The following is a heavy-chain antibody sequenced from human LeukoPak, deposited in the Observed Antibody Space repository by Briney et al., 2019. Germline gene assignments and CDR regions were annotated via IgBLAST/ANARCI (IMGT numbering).Heavy chain of an antibody. Sequence: GGSLRLSCAASGFPFNTYAMSWVRQAPGKGPEWVSTTPDSGANTYYADSVRGRFTISRDNSKSTLSLQMNSLRAEDTAIYYCAKSGCSFTNCYSNYWGQGVLVTVSS. V-gene: IGHV3-23*01. CDR1: GFPFNTYA. CDR2: TPDSGANT. J-gene: IGHJ4*02. CDR3: AKSGCSFTNCYSNY. D-gene: IGHD2-2*01.